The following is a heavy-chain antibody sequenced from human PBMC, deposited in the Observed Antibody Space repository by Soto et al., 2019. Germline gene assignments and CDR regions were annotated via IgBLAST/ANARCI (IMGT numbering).Heavy chain of an antibody. CDR2: IYHSGNT. CDR3: ARGDYGPYYFDY. V-gene: IGHV4-30-2*01. J-gene: IGHJ4*02. D-gene: IGHD4-17*01. CDR1: GGSISSGGYS. Sequence: QLQLQESGSGLVKPSQTLSLTCAVSGGSISSGGYSWSWIRQPPGKVLEWIGYIYHSGNTYSNPSLKSRVTISVDRSKNQFSLNLTSVTAADTAMYYCARGDYGPYYFDYWGQGTLVTVSS.